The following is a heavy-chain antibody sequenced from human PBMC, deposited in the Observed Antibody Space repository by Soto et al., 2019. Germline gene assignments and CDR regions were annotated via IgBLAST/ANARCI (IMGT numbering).Heavy chain of an antibody. CDR1: GYTFTSYD. D-gene: IGHD2-2*01. V-gene: IGHV1-8*01. CDR2: MNPNSGNT. CDR3: ARDLDPFTYCSSTSGGWFDP. Sequence: QVQLVQSGAEVKKPGASVKVSCKASGYTFTSYDINWVRQATGQGLEWMGWMNPNSGNTGYAQKFQGRVTMTRNTSISTAYMELSSLRSEDTAVYYCARDLDPFTYCSSTSGGWFDPWGQGTLVTVSS. J-gene: IGHJ5*02.